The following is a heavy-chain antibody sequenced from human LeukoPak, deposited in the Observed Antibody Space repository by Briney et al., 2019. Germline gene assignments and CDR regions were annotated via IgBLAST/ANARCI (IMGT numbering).Heavy chain of an antibody. CDR3: AKDTPGYSSGWYDAFDI. CDR1: GFTFSGYA. J-gene: IGHJ3*02. V-gene: IGHV3-23*01. Sequence: PGGSLRLSCAASGFTFSGYAMSWVRQAPGKGLEWVSAISGSGGSTYYADSVKGRFTISRDNSKNTLYLQMNSLRAEDTAVYYCAKDTPGYSSGWYDAFDIWGQGTMVTVSS. CDR2: ISGSGGST. D-gene: IGHD6-19*01.